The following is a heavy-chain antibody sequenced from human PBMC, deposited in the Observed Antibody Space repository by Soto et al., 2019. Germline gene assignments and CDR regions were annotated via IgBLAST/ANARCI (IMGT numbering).Heavy chain of an antibody. Sequence: PSETLSLTCTVSGGSISSSSYYWGWIRQPPGKGMEWIGSIYYSGSTYYNPSLKSRVTISVDTSKNQFSLKLSSVTAADTAVYYCANQQGYCTNGVCYPYYYYYGMDVWGQGTTVTVSS. CDR2: IYYSGST. CDR3: ANQQGYCTNGVCYPYYYYYGMDV. CDR1: GGSISSSSYY. V-gene: IGHV4-39*01. J-gene: IGHJ6*02. D-gene: IGHD2-8*01.